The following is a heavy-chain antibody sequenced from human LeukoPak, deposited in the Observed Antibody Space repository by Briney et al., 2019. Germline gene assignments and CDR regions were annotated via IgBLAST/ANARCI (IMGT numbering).Heavy chain of an antibody. CDR1: GLTFRSSA. CDR3: ARALWVGGYFDY. Sequence: GGSLRLSCAASGLTFRSSAMHWVRQAPGKGLQWVALLSYDGSTEYHADSVKGRFTISRDTSKNTLYLQMNSLRAEDTAVYYCARALWVGGYFDYWGQGTRVIVSS. CDR2: LSYDGSTE. V-gene: IGHV3-30*04. D-gene: IGHD3-10*01. J-gene: IGHJ4*02.